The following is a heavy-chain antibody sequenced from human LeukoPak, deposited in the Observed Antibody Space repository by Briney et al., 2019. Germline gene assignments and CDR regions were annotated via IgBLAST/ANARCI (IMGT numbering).Heavy chain of an antibody. CDR3: AKSSPPWH. CDR2: IYYSGST. J-gene: IGHJ4*02. Sequence: PSETLSLTCTVSGGSISSSSYYWGWIRQPPGKGLEWIGSIYYSGSTYYNPSLKSRVTISVDTSKNQFSLKLSSVTAADTAIYYCAKSSPPWHWGQGTLVTVSS. V-gene: IGHV4-39*07. CDR1: GGSISSSSYY.